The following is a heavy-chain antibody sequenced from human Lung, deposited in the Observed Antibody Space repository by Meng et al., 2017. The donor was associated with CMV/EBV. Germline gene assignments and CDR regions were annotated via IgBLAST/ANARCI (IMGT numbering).Heavy chain of an antibody. Sequence: GGSLRLSCAASGFTFSSYSMNWVRQAPGKGLEWVSSISSSGTYIYYADSVKGRFTISRDNAQNSLYLQMNSLRAEDTAVYYCARDVSPRSSAYFAIYYFYALDFWGQGXTVTASS. D-gene: IGHD2-21*01. CDR3: ARDVSPRSSAYFAIYYFYALDF. V-gene: IGHV3-21*01. CDR1: GFTFSSYS. J-gene: IGHJ6*02. CDR2: ISSSGTYI.